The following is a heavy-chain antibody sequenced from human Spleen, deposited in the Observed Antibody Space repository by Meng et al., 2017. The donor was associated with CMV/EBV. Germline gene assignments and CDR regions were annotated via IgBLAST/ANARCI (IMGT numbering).Heavy chain of an antibody. CDR3: AQNTIVVIPLARSYGMDV. CDR1: EVSFRGYD. J-gene: IGHJ6*02. D-gene: IGHD2-15*01. CDR2: ISGPGDST. Sequence: GESLKISCVDSEVSFRGYDMNWVRQAPGKGLEWVAVISGPGDSTYYADSVKGRFTISRDNSKNTLYLQMNSLRVEDTGIYYCAQNTIVVIPLARSYGMDVWGQGTTVTVSS. V-gene: IGHV3-23*01.